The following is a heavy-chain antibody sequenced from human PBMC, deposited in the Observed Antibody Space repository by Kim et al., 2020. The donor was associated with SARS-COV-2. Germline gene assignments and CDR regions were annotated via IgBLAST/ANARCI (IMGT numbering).Heavy chain of an antibody. CDR1: GFTFSSYG. CDR2: ISYDGSNK. Sequence: GGSLRLSCAASGFTFSSYGMHWVRQAPGKGLEWVAVISYDGSNKYYADSVKGRFTISRDNSKNTLYLQMNSLRAEDTAVYYCAKDRSGYYYPPSYYYYGMDVWGQGTTVTVSS. V-gene: IGHV3-30*18. CDR3: AKDRSGYYYPPSYYYYGMDV. D-gene: IGHD3-22*01. J-gene: IGHJ6*02.